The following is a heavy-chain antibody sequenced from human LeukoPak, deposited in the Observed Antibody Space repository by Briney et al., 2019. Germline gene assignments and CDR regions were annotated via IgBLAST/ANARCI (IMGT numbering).Heavy chain of an antibody. D-gene: IGHD1-26*01. CDR2: ISDSGGRT. Sequence: GGSLRLSCVASGFTFDSYAMIWVRQAPGKGLESVSGISDSGGRTYYTESVKGRFTISRDNSKNTLYLQMNSLRAEDTAVYYCAKDPSGSYVPPFAFDIWGQGTMVTVSS. V-gene: IGHV3-23*01. CDR3: AKDPSGSYVPPFAFDI. CDR1: GFTFDSYA. J-gene: IGHJ3*02.